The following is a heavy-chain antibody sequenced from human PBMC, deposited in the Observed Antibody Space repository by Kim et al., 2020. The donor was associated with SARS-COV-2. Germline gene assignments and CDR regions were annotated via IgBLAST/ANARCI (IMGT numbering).Heavy chain of an antibody. Sequence: ASVKVSCKASGYTFTSYYMHWVRQAPGQGLEWMGIINPSGGSTSYAQKFQGRVTMTRDTSTSTVYMELSSLRSEDTAVYYCARGRFLEWLFTYYYDSSGYYFDYWGQGTLVTVSS. CDR2: INPSGGST. CDR3: ARGRFLEWLFTYYYDSSGYYFDY. D-gene: IGHD3-22*01. V-gene: IGHV1-46*01. J-gene: IGHJ4*02. CDR1: GYTFTSYY.